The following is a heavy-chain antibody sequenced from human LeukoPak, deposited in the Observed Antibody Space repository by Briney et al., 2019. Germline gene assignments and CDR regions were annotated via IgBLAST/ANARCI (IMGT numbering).Heavy chain of an antibody. CDR2: IRAYNGNT. CDR1: GYTFSSYG. V-gene: IGHV1-18*01. J-gene: IGHJ4*02. D-gene: IGHD2-15*01. CDR3: ARDCSGSSCYWIH. Sequence: ASVKVSCKASGYTFSSYGISWVRQAPGQGLEWLGYIRAYNGNTNYAQKVQGRITMTTDTFTSTAYMEMRSLRSDDTAVYYCARDCSGSSCYWIHWGQGTLVTVSS.